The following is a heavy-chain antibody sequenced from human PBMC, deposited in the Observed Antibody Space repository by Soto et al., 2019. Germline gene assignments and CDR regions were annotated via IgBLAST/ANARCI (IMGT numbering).Heavy chain of an antibody. D-gene: IGHD3-22*01. J-gene: IGHJ3*01. V-gene: IGHV1-69*01. CDR2: IVPIFGTP. CDR3: ARPTSGYYHDAFDV. Sequence: QVQLMQSGGEVKKPVSSVKVACKASGGSFCSDTVSWVRQAHGQGLEWMGGIVPIFGTPNYAQKFQGRGTIIADESTNTADMELSSLTSEDSAVYFCARPTSGYYHDAFDVWGQGTMVTVSS. CDR1: GGSFCSDT.